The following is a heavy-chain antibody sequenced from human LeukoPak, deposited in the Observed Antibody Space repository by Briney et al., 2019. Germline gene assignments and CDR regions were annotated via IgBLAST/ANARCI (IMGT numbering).Heavy chain of an antibody. D-gene: IGHD6-19*01. CDR2: INHSGST. J-gene: IGHJ4*02. Sequence: KASETLSLTCAVYGGSFSGYYWSWIRQPPGKGLEWIGEINHSGSTNYNPSLKSRVTISVDTSRNQFSLKLSSVTAADTAVYYCARGRRYQWLVHHYFDYCGQGTLVTVSS. CDR1: GGSFSGYY. CDR3: ARGRRYQWLVHHYFDY. V-gene: IGHV4-34*01.